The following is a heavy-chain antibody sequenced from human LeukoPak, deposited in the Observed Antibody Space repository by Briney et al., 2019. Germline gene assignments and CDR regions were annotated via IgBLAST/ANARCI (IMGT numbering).Heavy chain of an antibody. V-gene: IGHV1-2*02. CDR3: ARDKGGYCSSTSFSDFDP. D-gene: IGHD2-2*03. CDR1: GYTFTGYY. J-gene: IGHJ5*02. Sequence: GASLKVSCKASGYTFTGYYMHWVRQAPGQGLEWMGWINPNSGGTNYAQKFQGRVTMTRDTSISTAYMELSRLRSDDTAVYYCARDKGGYCSSTSFSDFDPWGQGTLVTVSS. CDR2: INPNSGGT.